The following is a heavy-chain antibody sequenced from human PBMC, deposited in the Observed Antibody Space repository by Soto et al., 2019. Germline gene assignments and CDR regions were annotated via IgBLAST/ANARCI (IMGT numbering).Heavy chain of an antibody. V-gene: IGHV1-3*05. D-gene: IGHD1-26*01. CDR1: GYTFISHG. CDR2: INAGNGDT. Sequence: QVQLVQSGAEEKKPGASVKVSCKASGYTFISHGMHWVRLAPGQSLEWMGWINAGNGDTKSSQKIQGRDTITRDTPATTADMELSSLRSEDTAVYYCARDWGGSSYHFDYLGQGTLVTVSS. CDR3: ARDWGGSSYHFDY. J-gene: IGHJ4*02.